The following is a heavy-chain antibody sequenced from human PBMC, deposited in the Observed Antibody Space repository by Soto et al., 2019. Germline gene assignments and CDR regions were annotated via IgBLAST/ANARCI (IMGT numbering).Heavy chain of an antibody. CDR1: GYSFSSYW. V-gene: IGHV5-51*01. CDR2: IYPGDSDT. Sequence: PGDSLKISCKGSGYSFSSYWIGWVRQMPGKGLEWMGIIYPGDSDTRYSPSFQGQVTISADKSISTAYLQWSSLKASDTAMYYCASTAVHADGYYYYYGMDVWGQGTTVTVSS. CDR3: ASTAVHADGYYYYYGMDV. D-gene: IGHD5-18*01. J-gene: IGHJ6*02.